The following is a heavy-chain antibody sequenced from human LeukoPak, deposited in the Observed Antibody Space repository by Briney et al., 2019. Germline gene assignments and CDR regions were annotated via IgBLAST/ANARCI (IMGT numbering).Heavy chain of an antibody. Sequence: GGSLRLSCAASGFTFSSNAMTWVRQAPGKGLECVSAITASGGTTYYAESVKGRFTISRDNSRNTLYLQLSNLRAEDTAVYYCAKAFGTNGYYQLPIDFWGQGTLVTVSS. J-gene: IGHJ4*02. CDR3: AKAFGTNGYYQLPIDF. CDR2: ITASGGTT. CDR1: GFTFSSNA. D-gene: IGHD3-22*01. V-gene: IGHV3-23*01.